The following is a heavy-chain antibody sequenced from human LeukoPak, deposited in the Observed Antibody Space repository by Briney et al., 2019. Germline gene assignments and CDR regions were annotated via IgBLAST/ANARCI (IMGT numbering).Heavy chain of an antibody. J-gene: IGHJ4*02. CDR2: FDPEDGET. CDR1: GYTLTELS. D-gene: IGHD3-9*01. CDR3: ATHYDILTRYFDY. Sequence: ASVKVSCKVSGYTLTELSMHWVRQAPGKGLEWLGGFDPEDGETIYAQKFQGRVTMTEDTSTDTAYMELSSLRSEETAVYYCATHYDILTRYFDYWGQGTLVTVSS. V-gene: IGHV1-24*01.